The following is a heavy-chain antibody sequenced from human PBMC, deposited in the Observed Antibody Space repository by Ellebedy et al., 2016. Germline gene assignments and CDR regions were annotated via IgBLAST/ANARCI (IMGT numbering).Heavy chain of an antibody. CDR2: IIPILGIA. V-gene: IGHV1-69*04. CDR1: GGTFSSYA. D-gene: IGHD3-3*01. Sequence: ASVKVSCKASGGTFSSYAISWVRQAPGQGLEWMGRIIPILGIANYAQKFQGRVTITADKSTSTAYMELSSLRSEDTAVYYCARGRGITIFGVVDHNWFDPWGQGTLVTVSS. CDR3: ARGRGITIFGVVDHNWFDP. J-gene: IGHJ5*02.